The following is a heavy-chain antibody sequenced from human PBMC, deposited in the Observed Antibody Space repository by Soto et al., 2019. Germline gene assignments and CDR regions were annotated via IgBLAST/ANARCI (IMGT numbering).Heavy chain of an antibody. CDR1: GYTFTSYG. D-gene: IGHD6-19*01. J-gene: IGHJ4*02. V-gene: IGHV1-18*01. CDR3: ARDRSSGWFVY. CDR2: ISAYNSNT. Sequence: ASVKVSCKASGYTFTSYGISWVRQAPGQGLEWMGWISAYNSNTNYAQKFQGRVTMTTDTSTSTAYMELRSLRSDDTAVYYCARDRSSGWFVYWGQATLVTVSS.